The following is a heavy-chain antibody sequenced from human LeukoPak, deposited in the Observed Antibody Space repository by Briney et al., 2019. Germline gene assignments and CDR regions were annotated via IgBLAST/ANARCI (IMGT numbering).Heavy chain of an antibody. CDR3: ARLTNWFDP. Sequence: SETLSLTCTVSGGPISSYYWSWIRQPPGKGLEWIGYIYYSGSTNYNPSLKSRVTISVDTSKNQFSLKLSSVTAADTAVYYCARLTNWFDPWGQGTLVTVSS. V-gene: IGHV4-59*08. CDR2: IYYSGST. CDR1: GGPISSYY. J-gene: IGHJ5*02.